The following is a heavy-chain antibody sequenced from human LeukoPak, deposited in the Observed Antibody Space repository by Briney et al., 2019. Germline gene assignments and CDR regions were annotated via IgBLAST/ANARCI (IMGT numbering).Heavy chain of an antibody. J-gene: IGHJ4*02. Sequence: GRSLRLSCAASGFTFSSYGMHWVRQAPGKGLEWVAVILYDGSNKYYADSVKGRFTISRDNSKNTLYLQMNSLRAEDTAVYYCAKDRSRMAADYYFDCWGQGTLVTVSS. CDR2: ILYDGSNK. D-gene: IGHD6-13*01. V-gene: IGHV3-30*18. CDR3: AKDRSRMAADYYFDC. CDR1: GFTFSSYG.